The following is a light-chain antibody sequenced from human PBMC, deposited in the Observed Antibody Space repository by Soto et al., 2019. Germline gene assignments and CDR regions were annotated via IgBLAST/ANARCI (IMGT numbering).Light chain of an antibody. CDR3: QQYSSSPLT. CDR2: GAS. Sequence: EIVLTQSPGTLSLSPWERATLSCRASQGLTSSYLAWYQQKPGQAPRLLIYGASSRATGIPDRFSGSGSGTDFTLTISRLEPEDFAVYYCQQYSSSPLTFGGGTKVDIK. CDR1: QGLTSSY. V-gene: IGKV3-20*01. J-gene: IGKJ4*01.